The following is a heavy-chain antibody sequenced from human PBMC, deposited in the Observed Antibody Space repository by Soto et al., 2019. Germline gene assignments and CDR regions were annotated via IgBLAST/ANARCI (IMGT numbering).Heavy chain of an antibody. CDR1: GYIFTNND. CDR3: ARMASFGSLNWFDP. V-gene: IGHV1-8*01. Sequence: SVKVSCKASGYIFTNNDVSWVRQATGQGLEWMGWMNPGSGDTGYAQKFQGRVTMTGNISIATAYMELSSLRADDTAIYYCARMASFGSLNWFDPWGQGTLVTVSS. J-gene: IGHJ5*02. CDR2: MNPGSGDT. D-gene: IGHD5-18*01.